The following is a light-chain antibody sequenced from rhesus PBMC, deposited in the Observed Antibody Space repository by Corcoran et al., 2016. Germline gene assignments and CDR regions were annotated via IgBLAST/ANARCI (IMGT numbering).Light chain of an antibody. V-gene: IGKV1-22*01. CDR2: KAS. CDR1: QSISSW. J-gene: IGKJ4*01. CDR3: LQYSSSPLT. Sequence: DIQMTQSPSSLSASVGDTVTITCRASQSISSWLDWYQQKPGKAPKHLIYKASSLQSGGPSRFSGSGSGTDFTLTISSLQPEDFATYYCLQYSSSPLTFGGGTKVELK.